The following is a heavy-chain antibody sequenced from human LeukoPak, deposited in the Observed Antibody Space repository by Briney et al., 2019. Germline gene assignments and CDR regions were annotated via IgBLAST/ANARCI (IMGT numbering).Heavy chain of an antibody. CDR1: GYTFTSYY. V-gene: IGHV1-46*01. CDR2: INPSGGST. Sequence: GASVKVSCKASGYTFTSYYMHWVRQAPGQGLEWMGIINPSGGSTSYAQKFQGRVTMTRDMSTSTVYMELSSLRSEDTAVYYCALPGGGYCSGGSCYGYWGQGTLVTVSS. J-gene: IGHJ4*02. D-gene: IGHD2-15*01. CDR3: ALPGGGYCSGGSCYGY.